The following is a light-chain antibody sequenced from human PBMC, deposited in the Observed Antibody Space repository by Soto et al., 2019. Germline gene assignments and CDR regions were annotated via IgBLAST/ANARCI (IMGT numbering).Light chain of an antibody. V-gene: IGKV3-15*01. Sequence: EIVMTQSPATLSVSPGERATLSCRASQSVSSNLAWYQQKPGQAPRLLIYGASTRATGIPARFSGSGSGTEFTLTIRSLQSEDFAVYYCQQYSIWRALGQVTK. J-gene: IGKJ1*01. CDR3: QQYSIWRA. CDR2: GAS. CDR1: QSVSSN.